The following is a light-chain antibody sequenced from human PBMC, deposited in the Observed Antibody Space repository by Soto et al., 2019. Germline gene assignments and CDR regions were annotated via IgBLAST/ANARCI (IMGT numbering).Light chain of an antibody. CDR2: LEGSGSY. CDR1: SGHSSYI. V-gene: IGLV4-60*02. J-gene: IGLJ3*02. Sequence: QPVLTQSSSASASLGSSVKLTCTLSSGHSSYIIAWHQQQPGKAPRYLMKLEGSGSYNKGSGVPDRFSGSSSGADRYLTISNLRCEDEADYYCETWDTNTWVFGGGTKLTVL. CDR3: ETWDTNTWV.